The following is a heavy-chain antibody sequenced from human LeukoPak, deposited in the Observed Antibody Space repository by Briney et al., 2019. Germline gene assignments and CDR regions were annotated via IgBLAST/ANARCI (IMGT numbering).Heavy chain of an antibody. CDR1: GFTFSSYW. Sequence: GGSLRLSCAASGFTFSSYWMHWVRQAPGKGLVWVSRINTDGSSTSYADSVKGRFTISRDNAKNTLYLQMNSLRAEDTAVYYCASGLRGVVVPAAIVYWGQGTLVTVSS. V-gene: IGHV3-74*01. J-gene: IGHJ4*02. CDR2: INTDGSST. CDR3: ASGLRGVVVPAAIVY. D-gene: IGHD2-2*01.